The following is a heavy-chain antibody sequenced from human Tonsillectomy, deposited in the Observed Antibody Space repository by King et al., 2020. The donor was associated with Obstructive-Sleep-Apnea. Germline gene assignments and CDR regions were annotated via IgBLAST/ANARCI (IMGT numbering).Heavy chain of an antibody. CDR1: GFSFTSCW. D-gene: IGHD4-11*01. V-gene: IGHV3-7*03. CDR3: ARDYGLQPYGLDV. J-gene: IGHJ6*02. Sequence: VQLVESGGGLVQPGGSLRLSCAASGFSFTSCWMTWVRQAPGKGLEWVANINHDGSEKYYVDSVRGRFTISRDNVKNSLYLQMNSLRAEDTAVYYCARDYGLQPYGLDVWGQGTTVTVSS. CDR2: INHDGSEK.